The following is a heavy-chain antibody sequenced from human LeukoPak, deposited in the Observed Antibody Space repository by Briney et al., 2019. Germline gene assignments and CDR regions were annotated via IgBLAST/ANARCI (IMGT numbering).Heavy chain of an antibody. CDR2: MNPNSGNT. CDR3: ARGPNKSDGGNSGSAWFDP. J-gene: IGHJ5*02. Sequence: GASVNVSFKASGYTFTTYDINWVRQATGQGPEWMGWMNPNSGNTGYAQKFQGRVTMTRNTSISTAYMELSSLRSEDTAVYYCARGPNKSDGGNSGSAWFDPWGQGTLVTVSS. CDR1: GYTFTTYD. V-gene: IGHV1-8*01. D-gene: IGHD4-23*01.